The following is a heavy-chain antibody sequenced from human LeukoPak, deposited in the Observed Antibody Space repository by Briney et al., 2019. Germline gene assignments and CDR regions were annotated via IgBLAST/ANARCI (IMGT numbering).Heavy chain of an antibody. CDR3: ARGRYVDIVATTYPSGDY. CDR1: GFTFSSYS. D-gene: IGHD5-12*01. J-gene: IGHJ4*02. V-gene: IGHV3-21*01. CDR2: ISSSSSYI. Sequence: GGSLRLSCAASGFTFSSYSMNWVRQAPGKGLEWVSSISSSSSYIYYADSVKGRFTISRDNAKNSLYLQMNSLRAEDTAVYYCARGRYVDIVATTYPSGDYWGQGTLVTVSS.